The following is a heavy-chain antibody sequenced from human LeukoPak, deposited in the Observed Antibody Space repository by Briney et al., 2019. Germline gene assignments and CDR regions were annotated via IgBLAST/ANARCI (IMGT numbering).Heavy chain of an antibody. V-gene: IGHV1-2*02. CDR1: GYTFTGFY. CDR2: INPNTGGT. CDR3: ASYPRYSSWPPFDY. J-gene: IGHJ4*02. Sequence: ASVKVSCKASGYTFTGFYMHWVRQAPGQGFEWMGWINPNTGGTNYAQKFQGRVTMTRDTSITTAFMGLSGLTSDDTAVYYGASYPRYSSWPPFDYWGQGTLVTVSS. D-gene: IGHD6-6*01.